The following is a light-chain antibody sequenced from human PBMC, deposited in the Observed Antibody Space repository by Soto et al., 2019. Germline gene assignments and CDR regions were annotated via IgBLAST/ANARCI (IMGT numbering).Light chain of an antibody. Sequence: MVLTQSPGTLSLSPGERATLSCRARQTVSSNFLAWYQQRPGQAPRLLIYDASSRATGIPDRFSGSGSGTDFTLTISRLEPEDLAVYYCQQYGSSPETFGQGTTGDIK. CDR1: QTVSSNF. CDR2: DAS. J-gene: IGKJ1*01. CDR3: QQYGSSPET. V-gene: IGKV3-20*01.